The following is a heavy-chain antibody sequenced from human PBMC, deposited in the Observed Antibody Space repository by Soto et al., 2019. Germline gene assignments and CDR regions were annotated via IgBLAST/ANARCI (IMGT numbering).Heavy chain of an antibody. CDR3: AHRPPVSPRYFDWFGDVPNWFDP. V-gene: IGHV2-5*02. Sequence: QITLKESGPTLVKPTQTLTLTCTFSGFSLSTSGVGVGWIRQPPGKALEWLALIYWDDDKRYSPSLKSRLTISKDTSKNQVVLTMTNMDPVDTATYYCAHRPPVSPRYFDWFGDVPNWFDPWGQGTLFTVSS. D-gene: IGHD3-9*01. CDR1: GFSLSTSGVG. J-gene: IGHJ5*02. CDR2: IYWDDDK.